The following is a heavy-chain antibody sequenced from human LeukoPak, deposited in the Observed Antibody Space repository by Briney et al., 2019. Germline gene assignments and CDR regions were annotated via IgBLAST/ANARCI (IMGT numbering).Heavy chain of an antibody. CDR2: ISRSGGTT. V-gene: IGHV3-23*01. Sequence: QPGGSLALSCAGSGFTFSRYAMSWVRQAPGKGLEWVSAISRSGGTTYYADSVKGRSTISRDNSKNTLYLQMNSLRAKDTAVYYCARGGLGIGDFDIWGQGTMVTVSS. CDR3: ARGGLGIGDFDI. CDR1: GFTFSRYA. D-gene: IGHD7-27*01. J-gene: IGHJ3*02.